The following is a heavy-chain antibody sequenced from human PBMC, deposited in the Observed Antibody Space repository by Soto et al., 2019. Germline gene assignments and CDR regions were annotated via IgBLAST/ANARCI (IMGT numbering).Heavy chain of an antibody. CDR1: GGSISSYY. D-gene: IGHD3-10*01. J-gene: IGHJ6*02. Sequence: PETLSLTCTVSGGSISSYYWSWIRQSAGKGLEWIGRIYNGGNTQYNPSLKSRVTMSADTSKNQFSLRLNSVTAADTAVYYCARGGSDSYGLDVWGQGTTVTVSS. V-gene: IGHV4-4*07. CDR3: ARGGSDSYGLDV. CDR2: IYNGGNT.